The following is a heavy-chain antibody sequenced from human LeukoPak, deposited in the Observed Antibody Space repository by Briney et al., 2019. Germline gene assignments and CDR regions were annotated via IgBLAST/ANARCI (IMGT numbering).Heavy chain of an antibody. V-gene: IGHV1-18*01. CDR3: ARGPPYYYGSGAFDY. CDR1: GYTFTSYG. CDR2: ISAYNGNT. D-gene: IGHD3-10*01. Sequence: ASVKGSCKASGYTFTSYGISWVQQAPGQGLEWMGWISAYNGNTNYAQKLQGRVTMTTDTSTSTAYMELRSLRSDDTAVYYCARGPPYYYGSGAFDYWGQGTLVTVSS. J-gene: IGHJ4*02.